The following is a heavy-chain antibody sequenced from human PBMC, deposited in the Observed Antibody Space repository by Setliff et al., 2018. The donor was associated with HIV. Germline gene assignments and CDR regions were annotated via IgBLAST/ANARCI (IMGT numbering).Heavy chain of an antibody. D-gene: IGHD1-26*01. CDR1: GFTFSDYY. Sequence: GGSLRLSCVASGFTFSDYYMSWIRQAPGKGLEWISYISGTGETSYYADSVQGRFTVSRDNAKNTLYLQLNSLRGDDTAVYYCVTDSPGIYDFDHWGQGTLVTVSS. CDR3: VTDSPGIYDFDH. J-gene: IGHJ4*02. V-gene: IGHV3-11*04. CDR2: ISGTGETS.